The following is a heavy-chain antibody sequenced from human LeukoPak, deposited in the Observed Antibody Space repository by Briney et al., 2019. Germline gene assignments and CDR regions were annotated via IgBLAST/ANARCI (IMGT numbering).Heavy chain of an antibody. Sequence: ASVKVSCKASGYTFTSYGISWVRQAPGQGLEWMGWINPNSGGTNYAQKFQGRVTMTRDTSISTAYMELSRLRSDDTAVYYCARGLYDYVWGSYRYYYYYYMDVWGKGTTVTISS. J-gene: IGHJ6*03. CDR1: GYTFTSYG. CDR2: INPNSGGT. CDR3: ARGLYDYVWGSYRYYYYYYMDV. V-gene: IGHV1-2*02. D-gene: IGHD3-16*02.